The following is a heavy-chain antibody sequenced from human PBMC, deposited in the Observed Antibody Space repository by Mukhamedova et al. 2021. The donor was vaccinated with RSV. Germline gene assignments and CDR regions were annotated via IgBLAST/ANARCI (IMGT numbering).Heavy chain of an antibody. CDR2: ISGSGGST. V-gene: IGHV3-23*01. Sequence: SGISGSGGSTYYADSVKGRFTISRDNSKNTLYLQMNSLSAEDTAVYYCAKLRPYNWNYVVGSGYYMDVWGKGTTV. J-gene: IGHJ6*03. CDR3: AKLRPYNWNYVVGSGYYMDV. D-gene: IGHD1-7*01.